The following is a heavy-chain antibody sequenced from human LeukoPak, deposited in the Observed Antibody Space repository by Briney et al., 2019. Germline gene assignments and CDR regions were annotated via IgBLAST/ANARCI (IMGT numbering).Heavy chain of an antibody. Sequence: SQTLSLTCAISGDSIFTNNVAWNWIRQSPSRGLEWLGRTYYRSRWSFDYAVSVKSRITINADTSKNQFSLQLSSVTPEDTAVYYCARGKYTSFDNWGQGTLVTVSS. J-gene: IGHJ4*02. CDR1: GDSIFTNNVA. V-gene: IGHV6-1*01. D-gene: IGHD6-6*01. CDR3: ARGKYTSFDN. CDR2: TYYRSRWSF.